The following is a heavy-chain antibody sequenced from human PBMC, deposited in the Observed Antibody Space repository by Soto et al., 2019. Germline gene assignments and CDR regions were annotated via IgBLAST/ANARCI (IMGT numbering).Heavy chain of an antibody. V-gene: IGHV4-4*02. CDR3: ARHIAVSGTRGFDH. CDR1: GGSITSNW. D-gene: IGHD2-21*01. CDR2: IFHTGSA. Sequence: QVQLQESGPGLMKPSGTLSLTCAVSGGSITSNWWSGVRQPPGKGLEWIAEIFHTGSANYNPSLMGRLTISMDKSRNHLSLNLNSVTAADTAVYYCARHIAVSGTRGFDHWGQGTLVTVSS. J-gene: IGHJ4*02.